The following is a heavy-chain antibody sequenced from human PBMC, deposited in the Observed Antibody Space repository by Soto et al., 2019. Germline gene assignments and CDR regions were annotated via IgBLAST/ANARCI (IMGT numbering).Heavy chain of an antibody. V-gene: IGHV4-34*01. Sequence: PSETLSLTCAVYGGSFSGYYWGWIRQPPGKGLEWIGNIYYSGAAYYNPSLKSRVTISVDTSRNQFSLKLNSVTAADTAVYYCTDMLGQWLPRDWGQGTVVT. D-gene: IGHD6-19*01. CDR2: IYYSGAA. J-gene: IGHJ4*02. CDR1: GGSFSGYY. CDR3: TDMLGQWLPRD.